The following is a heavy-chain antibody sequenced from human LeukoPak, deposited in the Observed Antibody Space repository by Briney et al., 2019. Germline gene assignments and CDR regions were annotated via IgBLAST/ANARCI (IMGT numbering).Heavy chain of an antibody. V-gene: IGHV3-9*01. CDR1: GFTFDGYA. D-gene: IGHD3-10*01. J-gene: IGHJ4*02. Sequence: GRSLRLSCAASGFTFDGYAMHWVRQAPGKGLEWVSGISWNSGSIGYADSVKGRFTISRDNAKNSLYLQMNSLRAEDTALYYCAKDGYYYGSGSYRVGPFDYWGQGTLVTVSS. CDR2: ISWNSGSI. CDR3: AKDGYYYGSGSYRVGPFDY.